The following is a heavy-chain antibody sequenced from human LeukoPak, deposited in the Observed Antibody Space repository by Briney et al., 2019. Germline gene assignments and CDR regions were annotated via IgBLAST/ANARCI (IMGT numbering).Heavy chain of an antibody. CDR2: ISPTGSTT. Sequence: GGSLRLSCAASGFTFSDYYMSWIRQAPGKGLVWVSRISPTGSTTSYADSVKGRFTVSRDNAKNTLYLQGNNLRAEDTAVYYCARGPNSNWSGLDFWGQGTLLTVSS. CDR1: GFTFSDYY. J-gene: IGHJ4*02. V-gene: IGHV3-74*01. D-gene: IGHD6-6*01. CDR3: ARGPNSNWSGLDF.